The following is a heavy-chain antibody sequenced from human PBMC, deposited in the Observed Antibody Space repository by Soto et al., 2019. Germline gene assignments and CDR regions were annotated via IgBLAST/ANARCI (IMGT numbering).Heavy chain of an antibody. J-gene: IGHJ5*02. D-gene: IGHD2-21*02. CDR1: GGSISSGDYY. Sequence: QVQLQESGPGLVKPSQTLSLTCTVSGGSISSGDYYWSWIRQPPGKGLEWIGYIYYSGSTYYNPSLKIRVTISVDTSKNQFALKLSSVTAADTAVYYCARAIVVVTAGVGFDPWGQGTLVTVSS. CDR2: IYYSGST. V-gene: IGHV4-30-4*01. CDR3: ARAIVVVTAGVGFDP.